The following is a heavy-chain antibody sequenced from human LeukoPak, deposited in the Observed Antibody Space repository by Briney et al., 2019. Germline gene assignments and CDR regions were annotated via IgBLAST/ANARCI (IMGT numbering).Heavy chain of an antibody. CDR3: ARDLILGLRLGELSLSTPDY. CDR1: GFTFSSYS. CDR2: ISSSSSTI. J-gene: IGHJ4*02. Sequence: GGSLRLSCAASGFTFSSYSMNWVRQAPGKGLEWVSYISSSSSTIYYADSVKGRFTISRDNAKNSLYLQMNSLRDEDTAVYYCARDLILGLRLGELSLSTPDYWGQGTLVTVSS. D-gene: IGHD3-16*02. V-gene: IGHV3-48*02.